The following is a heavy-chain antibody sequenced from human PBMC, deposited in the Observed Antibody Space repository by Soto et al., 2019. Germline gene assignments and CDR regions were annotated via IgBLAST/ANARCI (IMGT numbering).Heavy chain of an antibody. Sequence: QVQMVQSGAEVKKPGASVRVSCKTSGYSFTDYYIHWVRQAPGQGLEWMGWINPNSGGTNYARKFQGRVTLTRDTAINTAYMELSSLTSDDTAVFHCARVGYCDTFNCYEGYYYGMDDWGQGTTVSVAS. D-gene: IGHD2-2*03. J-gene: IGHJ6*02. V-gene: IGHV1-2*02. CDR2: INPNSGGT. CDR1: GYSFTDYY. CDR3: ARVGYCDTFNCYEGYYYGMDD.